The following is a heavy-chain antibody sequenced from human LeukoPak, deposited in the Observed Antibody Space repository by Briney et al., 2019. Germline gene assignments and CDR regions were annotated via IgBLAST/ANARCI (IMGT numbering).Heavy chain of an antibody. CDR3: ARERCSGGSCYGYYYYGMDV. Sequence: PSETLSLTCTVSGGSISSGDYYWSWIRQPPGKGLEWIGYIYYSGSTYYNPSLKSRVTISVDTSKNQFSLKLSSVTAADTAVYYCARERCSGGSCYGYYYYGMDVWGQGTTVTVSS. CDR2: IYYSGST. V-gene: IGHV4-30-4*01. CDR1: GGSISSGDYY. J-gene: IGHJ6*02. D-gene: IGHD2-15*01.